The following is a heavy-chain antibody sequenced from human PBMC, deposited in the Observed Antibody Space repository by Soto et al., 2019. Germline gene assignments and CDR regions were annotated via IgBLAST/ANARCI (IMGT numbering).Heavy chain of an antibody. CDR1: GFTFSSYW. Sequence: GGSLRLSCAASGFTFSSYWMSWVRQAPGKGLEWVANIKQDGSEKYYVDSVKGRFTISRDNAKNSLYLQMNSLRAEDTAVYYCAREAGGDDYGDCYFDYWGQGTLVTVSS. D-gene: IGHD4-17*01. CDR3: AREAGGDDYGDCYFDY. J-gene: IGHJ4*02. V-gene: IGHV3-7*01. CDR2: IKQDGSEK.